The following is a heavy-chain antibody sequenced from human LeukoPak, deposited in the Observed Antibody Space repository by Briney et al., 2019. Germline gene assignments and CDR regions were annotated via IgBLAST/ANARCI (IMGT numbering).Heavy chain of an antibody. CDR2: IYYSGST. CDR3: ARDMALYYDFWSGYFDY. D-gene: IGHD3-3*01. J-gene: IGHJ4*02. Sequence: SETLSLTCTVSSGSISSYYWSWIRQPPGKGLEWIGYIYYSGSTNYNPSLKSRVTISVDTSKNQFSLKLSSVTAADTAVYYCARDMALYYDFWSGYFDYWGQGTLVTVSS. V-gene: IGHV4-59*01. CDR1: SGSISSYY.